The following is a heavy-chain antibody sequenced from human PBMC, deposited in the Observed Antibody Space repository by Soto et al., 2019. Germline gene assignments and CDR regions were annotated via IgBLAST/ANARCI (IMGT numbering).Heavy chain of an antibody. CDR2: IYWDDDK. CDR1: GFSLSTSGVG. J-gene: IGHJ4*02. V-gene: IGHV2-5*02. D-gene: IGHD3-10*01. CDR3: ARGVWTTYYSPFFDY. Sequence: QITLKESGRALVKPTQTLTLICTFSGFSLSTSGVGVGWIRQPPGKALEWLAVIYWDDDKRYSPSLKSRLTITKDTSKNQVVLTLTKVDTVDTATYYCARGVWTTYYSPFFDYWGQGTLVTVSS.